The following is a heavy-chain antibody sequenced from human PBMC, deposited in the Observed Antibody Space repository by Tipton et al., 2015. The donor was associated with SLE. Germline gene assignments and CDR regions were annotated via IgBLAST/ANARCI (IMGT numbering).Heavy chain of an antibody. CDR1: GGSISSSGYY. D-gene: IGHD5-12*01. J-gene: IGHJ4*02. CDR3: ARGYSGYDRSYFDY. V-gene: IGHV4-39*07. CDR2: ISYSGST. Sequence: TLSLTRTVSGGSISSSGYYWGWIRQPPGKGLEWIGSISYSGSTYYNPSLKSRVTISADTSNKQFSLKPSSVTAADTAVYFCARGYSGYDRSYFDYWGQGIRVTISS.